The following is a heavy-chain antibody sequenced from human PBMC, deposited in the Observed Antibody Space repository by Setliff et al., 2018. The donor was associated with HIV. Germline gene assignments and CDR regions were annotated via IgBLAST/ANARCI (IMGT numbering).Heavy chain of an antibody. V-gene: IGHV1-69-2*01. CDR3: ATGRIPGIPAVIVY. D-gene: IGHD6-13*01. Sequence: ASVKVSCKVSGYTFSDYYMHWVQQAPGKGLEWMGLVDPEGGKTIYAENFQGSVTITADTSTDTTYMKLSSLRSEDTAVYYCATGRIPGIPAVIVYWGQGTLVTVSS. CDR2: VDPEGGKT. CDR1: GYTFSDYY. J-gene: IGHJ4*02.